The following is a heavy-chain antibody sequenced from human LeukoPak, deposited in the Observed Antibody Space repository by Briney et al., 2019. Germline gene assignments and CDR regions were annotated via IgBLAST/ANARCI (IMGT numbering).Heavy chain of an antibody. CDR3: TTHTPYYYDSSGYLYLAN. CDR1: GFTFSNAW. D-gene: IGHD3-22*01. CDR2: IKSKTDGGTT. J-gene: IGHJ4*02. V-gene: IGHV3-15*01. Sequence: GGSLRLSCAASGFTFSNAWMSWDRQAPGKGLEWVGRIKSKTDGGTTDYAAPVKGRFTISRDDSKNTLYLQMNSLKTEDTAVYYCTTHTPYYYDSSGYLYLANWGQGTLVTVSS.